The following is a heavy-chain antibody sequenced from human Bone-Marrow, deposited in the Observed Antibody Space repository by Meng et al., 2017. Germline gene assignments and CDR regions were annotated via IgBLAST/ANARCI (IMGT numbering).Heavy chain of an antibody. CDR1: GFAFDDYG. V-gene: IGHV3-20*04. J-gene: IGHJ4*02. Sequence: EVQLVESGGRVVRPGGSLRLSCAASGFAFDDYGMSWVRQAPGKGLEWVSGINWNGGSTGYADSVKGRFTISRDSAKSSLFLQMNSLRAEDTAVYYCAKAALSNFDYWGQGTLVTVSS. D-gene: IGHD3-3*02. CDR3: AKAALSNFDY. CDR2: INWNGGST.